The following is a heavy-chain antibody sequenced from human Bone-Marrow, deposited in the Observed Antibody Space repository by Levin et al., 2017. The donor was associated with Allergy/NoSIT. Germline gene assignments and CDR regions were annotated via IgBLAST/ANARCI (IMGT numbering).Heavy chain of an antibody. CDR2: ISYDGSNK. J-gene: IGHJ6*02. Sequence: PGESLKISCAASGFTFSSYGMHWVRQAPGKGLEWVAVISYDGSNKYYADSVKGRFTISRDNSKNTLYLQMNSLRAEDTAVYYCAKDENIVVVVAATPYYYYYGMDVWGQGTTVTVSS. CDR1: GFTFSSYG. D-gene: IGHD2-15*01. V-gene: IGHV3-30*18. CDR3: AKDENIVVVVAATPYYYYYGMDV.